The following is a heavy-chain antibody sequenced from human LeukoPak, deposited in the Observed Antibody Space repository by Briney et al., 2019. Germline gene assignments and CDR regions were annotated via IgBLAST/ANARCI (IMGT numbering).Heavy chain of an antibody. V-gene: IGHV4-31*03. J-gene: IGHJ5*02. Sequence: SQTLSLTCTVSGGSISSGGYYWSWIRQHPGKGLEWIGYIYYSGSTYYNPSLKSRVTISVDTSKNQFSLKLSSVTAADMAVYYCARIRSTRGNWFDPWGQGTLVTVSS. CDR3: ARIRSTRGNWFDP. CDR1: GGSISSGGYY. CDR2: IYYSGST. D-gene: IGHD2-2*01.